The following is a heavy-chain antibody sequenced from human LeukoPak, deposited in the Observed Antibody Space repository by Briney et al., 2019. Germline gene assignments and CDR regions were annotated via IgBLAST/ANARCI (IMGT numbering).Heavy chain of an antibody. CDR2: INSDGSST. CDR3: ARDRAVGYYFDY. D-gene: IGHD6-19*01. V-gene: IGHV3-74*01. J-gene: IGHJ4*02. Sequence: PGGSLRLSCAASGFTFSSYWMHWVRQAPGKGLVWVSRINSDGSSTSYADSVKGRFTISRDNAKNTLYLQMNSLRAEDTVVYYCARDRAVGYYFDYWGQGTLVTVSS. CDR1: GFTFSSYW.